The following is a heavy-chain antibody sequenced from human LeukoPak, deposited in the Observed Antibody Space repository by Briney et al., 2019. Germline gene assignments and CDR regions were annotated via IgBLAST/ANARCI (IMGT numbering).Heavy chain of an antibody. CDR2: ISSSSSSTI. J-gene: IGHJ4*02. Sequence: PGGSLRLSCAASGFTFSSYSMNWVRQAPGKGLEWVSYISSSSSSTIYYADSVKGRFTISRDNAKNSLYLQMNSLRAEDTAVYYCASGREYYYDSSGYRDDYWGQGTLVTVSS. CDR3: ASGREYYYDSSGYRDDY. V-gene: IGHV3-48*01. CDR1: GFTFSSYS. D-gene: IGHD3-22*01.